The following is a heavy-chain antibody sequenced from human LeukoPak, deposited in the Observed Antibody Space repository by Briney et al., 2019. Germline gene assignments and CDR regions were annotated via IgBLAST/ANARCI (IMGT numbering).Heavy chain of an antibody. D-gene: IGHD3-10*01. Sequence: PGGSLRLSRAASGFTFSSYGMHWVRQAPGKGLEWVAVIWYDGSNKYYADSVKGRFTISRDNSKNTLYLQMNSLRAEDTAVYYCAREITKSWFDPWGQGTLVTVSS. CDR3: AREITKSWFDP. CDR1: GFTFSSYG. V-gene: IGHV3-33*01. CDR2: IWYDGSNK. J-gene: IGHJ5*02.